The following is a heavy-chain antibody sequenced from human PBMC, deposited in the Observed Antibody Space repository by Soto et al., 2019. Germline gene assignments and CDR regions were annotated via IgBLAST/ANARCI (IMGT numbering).Heavy chain of an antibody. D-gene: IGHD2-15*01. CDR1: GYTITSYY. CDR3: AKAIALPGGNPDCDAFDI. CDR2: INPSSSAT. Sequence: ASVKVSCKASGYTITSYYMHWVRQAPGQGLEWMGIINPSSSATRYSQKFQGRVTMTRDVSTSTVYMEMSGLRSEDTAVYYCAKAIALPGGNPDCDAFDIWGQGTMVTVSS. V-gene: IGHV1-46*01. J-gene: IGHJ3*02.